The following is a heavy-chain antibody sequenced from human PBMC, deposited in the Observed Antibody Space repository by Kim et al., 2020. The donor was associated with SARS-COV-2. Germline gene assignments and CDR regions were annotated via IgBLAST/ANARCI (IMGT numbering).Heavy chain of an antibody. D-gene: IGHD2-15*01. V-gene: IGHV1-18*01. CDR2: ISAYNGNT. CDR1: GYTFTSYG. J-gene: IGHJ4*02. Sequence: ASVKVSCKASGYTFTSYGISWVRQAPGQGLEWMGWISAYNGNTNYAQKLQGRVTMTTDTSTSTAYMELRSLRSDDTAVYYCARDEGYCSGGSCLYYFDYWGQGTLVTVSS. CDR3: ARDEGYCSGGSCLYYFDY.